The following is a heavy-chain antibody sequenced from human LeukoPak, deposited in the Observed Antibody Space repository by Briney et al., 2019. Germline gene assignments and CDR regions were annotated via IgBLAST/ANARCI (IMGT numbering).Heavy chain of an antibody. V-gene: IGHV3-23*01. D-gene: IGHD2-15*01. CDR2: FSSSGGST. J-gene: IGHJ4*02. CDR1: GFTFGDYA. Sequence: GGSLRLSCTASGFTFGDYAMTWVRQAPGKGLEWVSTFSSSGGSTYYADSVKGRFTISRDSSKNTLFLQMNSLRAEDTAVYYCAKYCSGGNCYSGLYWGQGTLVTVSS. CDR3: AKYCSGGNCYSGLY.